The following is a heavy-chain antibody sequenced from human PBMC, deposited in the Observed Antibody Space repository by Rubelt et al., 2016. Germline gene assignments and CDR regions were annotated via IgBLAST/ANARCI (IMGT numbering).Heavy chain of an antibody. D-gene: IGHD4-23*01. J-gene: IGHJ5*02. CDR3: ARGGRGVVTPPWFDP. Sequence: QLQLQESGSGLVKPSQTLSLTCAVSGGSISSGGYSWSWIRQPPGKGLEWIGYIYHSGRTYYNPSLKSRVTISVDRSKNQFSLKLSSVTAADTAVYYCARGGRGVVTPPWFDPWGQGTLVTVSS. V-gene: IGHV4-30-2*01. CDR2: IYHSGRT. CDR1: GGSISSGGYS.